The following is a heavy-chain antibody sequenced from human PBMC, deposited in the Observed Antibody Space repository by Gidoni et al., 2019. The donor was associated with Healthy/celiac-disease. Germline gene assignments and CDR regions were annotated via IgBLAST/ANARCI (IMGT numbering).Heavy chain of an antibody. D-gene: IGHD2-15*01. CDR1: VGTFSSYA. J-gene: IGHJ6*02. CDR3: ANPLAGDCSGGSCYSYYYYYGMDV. CDR2: IIPILGIA. V-gene: IGHV1-69*04. Sequence: HVQLVQSGAELKKPGSSVMVSCKASVGTFSSYAIRWVRQAPGQGLEWMGRIIPILGIANYAQKVQGRVTITADKSTSTAYMELSSLRSEDTAVYYCANPLAGDCSGGSCYSYYYYYGMDVWGQGTTVTVSS.